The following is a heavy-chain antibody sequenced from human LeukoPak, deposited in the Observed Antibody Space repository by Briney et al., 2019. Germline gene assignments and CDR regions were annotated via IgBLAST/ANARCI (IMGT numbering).Heavy chain of an antibody. Sequence: GGSLRLSCAASGFTFSSYSMNWVRQAPGKGLEWVSSISSSSSYIYYADSVKGRFTISRDNAKNSLSLQMNSLSAEDTAVYYCARDRDDYPYYWGQGTLVTVSS. CDR2: ISSSSSYI. J-gene: IGHJ4*02. V-gene: IGHV3-21*01. CDR1: GFTFSSYS. CDR3: ARDRDDYPYY. D-gene: IGHD4-11*01.